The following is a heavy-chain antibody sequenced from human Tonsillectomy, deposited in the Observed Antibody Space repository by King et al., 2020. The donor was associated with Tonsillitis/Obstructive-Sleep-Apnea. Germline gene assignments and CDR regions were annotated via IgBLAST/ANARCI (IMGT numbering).Heavy chain of an antibody. CDR3: ARDLPIVMIPAAIKGGFDY. CDR1: GFTFSYYA. CDR2: ISYDGSNK. Sequence: VQLVESGGGVVQPGRSLRLSCAASGFTFSYYAMHWVRQAPGKGLEWVAVISYDGSNKYYADSVKGRFTISRDNSKNTLYLQMNSLRPEDTAVYYCARDLPIVMIPAAIKGGFDYWGQGTLVTVP. D-gene: IGHD2-2*02. J-gene: IGHJ4*02. V-gene: IGHV3-30*01.